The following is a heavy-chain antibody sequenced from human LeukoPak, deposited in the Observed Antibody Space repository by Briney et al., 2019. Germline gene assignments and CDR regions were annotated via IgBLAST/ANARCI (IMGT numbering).Heavy chain of an antibody. CDR2: ISSSSSYI. V-gene: IGHV3-21*01. D-gene: IGHD6-13*01. CDR3: AREYSSSWYEGTFDY. Sequence: GGSLRLSCAASGFTFSSYSMNWVRQAPGKGLEWVSSISSSSSYIYYADSVKGRFTISRDNAKNSLYLQMNSLRAEDTAVYYCAREYSSSWYEGTFDYWGQGTLVTVSS. CDR1: GFTFSSYS. J-gene: IGHJ4*02.